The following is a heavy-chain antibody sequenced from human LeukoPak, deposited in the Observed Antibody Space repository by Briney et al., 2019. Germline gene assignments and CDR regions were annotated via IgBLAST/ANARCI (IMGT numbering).Heavy chain of an antibody. CDR1: GFTFSSYA. CDR2: ISATGGNT. V-gene: IGHV3-23*01. CDR3: AGSSGFIPYH. Sequence: GGSLRLSCAASGFTFSSYAMNWVRQAPGKGLEWVSSISATGGNTYYADSVQGRFTISRDNSKHTLSLQMNSLRAEDTAVYYCAGSSGFIPYHWGQGTLVTVSS. J-gene: IGHJ1*01. D-gene: IGHD3-10*01.